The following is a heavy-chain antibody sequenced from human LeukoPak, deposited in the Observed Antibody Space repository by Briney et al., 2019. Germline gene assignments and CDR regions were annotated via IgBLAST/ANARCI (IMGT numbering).Heavy chain of an antibody. D-gene: IGHD6-13*01. CDR1: GYTLTELS. Sequence: ASVKVSCKVSGYTLTELSMHWVRQAPGKGLEWMGGFDPEDGETIYAQKFQGRVTMTEDTSTDTAYMELSSLRSEDTAVYYCASQSIAAAGTPYYYYYMDVWGKGTTVTVSS. V-gene: IGHV1-24*01. J-gene: IGHJ6*03. CDR3: ASQSIAAAGTPYYYYYMDV. CDR2: FDPEDGET.